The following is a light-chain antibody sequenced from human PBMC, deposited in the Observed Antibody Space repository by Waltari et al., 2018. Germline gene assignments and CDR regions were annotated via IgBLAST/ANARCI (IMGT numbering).Light chain of an antibody. V-gene: IGLV2-23*01. CDR1: TSNVGGYLL. CDR2: EGT. J-gene: IGLJ2*01. CDR3: SSYARSDNSVL. Sequence: QSALTQPASVSGSPGQSLTISSTGSTSNVGGYLLVSWYRQFPNKAPQLIIYEGTRRPSGVSSRFSASKSGNTASLTISGLQAEDEALYFCSSYARSDNSVLFGGGTQLSVL.